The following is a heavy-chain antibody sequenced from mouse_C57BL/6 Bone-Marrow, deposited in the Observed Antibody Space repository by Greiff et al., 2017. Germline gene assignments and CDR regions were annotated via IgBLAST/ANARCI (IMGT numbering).Heavy chain of an antibody. CDR1: GFTFSSYA. J-gene: IGHJ3*01. Sequence: EVMLVESGGGLVKPGGSLKLSCAASGFTFSSYAMSWVRQTPEKRLEWVATISDGGSYTYYPDNVKGRFTISRDNAKNNLYLQMSHLKSEDTAMYYCARELSGFAYWGQGTLVTVSA. V-gene: IGHV5-4*01. CDR2: ISDGGSYT. CDR3: ARELSGFAY. D-gene: IGHD1-1*02.